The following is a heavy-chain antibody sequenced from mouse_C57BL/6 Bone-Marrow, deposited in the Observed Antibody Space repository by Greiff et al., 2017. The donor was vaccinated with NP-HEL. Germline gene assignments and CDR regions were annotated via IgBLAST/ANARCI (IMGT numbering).Heavy chain of an antibody. D-gene: IGHD4-1*01. J-gene: IGHJ4*01. CDR2: ISSGSSTI. CDR3: ARNWEGDYYAMDD. V-gene: IGHV5-17*01. CDR1: GFTFSDYG. Sequence: EVQVVESGGGLVKPGGSLKLSCAASGFTFSDYGMHWVRQAPEKGLEWVAYISSGSSTIYYADTVKGRFPISRDNAKNTLCLQMTSLRSEDTAMYYCARNWEGDYYAMDDWGQGTSVTVSS.